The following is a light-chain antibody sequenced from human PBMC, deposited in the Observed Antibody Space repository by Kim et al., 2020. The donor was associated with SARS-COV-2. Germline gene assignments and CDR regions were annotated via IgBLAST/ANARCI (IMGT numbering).Light chain of an antibody. V-gene: IGLV1-40*01. J-gene: IGLJ2*01. CDR1: RYNIGAGYD. CDR3: ESYDSSRSGSRV. CDR2: GNS. Sequence: RGTIPHSGRRYNIGAGYDVHWYQQLPGTAPKLLIYGNSNRPSGVPDRFSGSKSGTSASLAITGLQAEDEADYYCESYDSSRSGSRVFGGGTQLTVL.